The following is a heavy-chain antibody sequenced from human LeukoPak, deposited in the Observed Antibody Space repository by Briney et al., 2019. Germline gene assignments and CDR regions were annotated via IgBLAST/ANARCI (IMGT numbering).Heavy chain of an antibody. CDR3: ARVPYP. CDR1: GGSISSYY. CDR2: IYYTGSA. Sequence: SETLSLTCTVSGGSISSYYWSWIRQPPGKGLEWIGYIYYTGSANYNPSLKSRVTMLVDTSMNQFSLKLSSVTAADTAVYYCARVPYPWGQGTLVTVSS. J-gene: IGHJ5*02. V-gene: IGHV4-59*01.